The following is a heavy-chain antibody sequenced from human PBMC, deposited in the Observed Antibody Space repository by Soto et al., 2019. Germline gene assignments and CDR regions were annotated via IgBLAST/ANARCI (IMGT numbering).Heavy chain of an antibody. CDR1: GFTFSDYY. D-gene: IGHD4-17*01. J-gene: IGHJ2*01. CDR2: ISSSSSYT. CDR3: ARQYLYGDYGRNWYFDL. V-gene: IGHV3-11*06. Sequence: QVQLVESGGGLVKPGGSLRLSCAASGFTFSDYYMSWIRQAPGKGLEWVSYISSSSSYTNYADSVKGRFTISRDNAKNSLYLQMNSLRAEDTAVYYCARQYLYGDYGRNWYFDLWGRGTLVTVSS.